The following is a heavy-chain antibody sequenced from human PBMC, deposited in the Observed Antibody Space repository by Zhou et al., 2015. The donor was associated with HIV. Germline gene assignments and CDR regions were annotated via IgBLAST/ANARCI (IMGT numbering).Heavy chain of an antibody. Sequence: QVQLVQSGAEVKKPGASVKVSCKASGYTFTSYGISWVRQAPGQGLEWMGWISAYNGNTNYAQKLQGRVTMTTDTSTSTAYMELRSLRSDDTAVYYCARATSPTYCSGGSCYREYYYYMDVWGKGTTVTVSS. D-gene: IGHD2-15*01. CDR2: ISAYNGNT. V-gene: IGHV1-18*01. CDR3: ARATSPTYCSGGSCYREYYYYMDV. CDR1: GYTFTSYG. J-gene: IGHJ6*03.